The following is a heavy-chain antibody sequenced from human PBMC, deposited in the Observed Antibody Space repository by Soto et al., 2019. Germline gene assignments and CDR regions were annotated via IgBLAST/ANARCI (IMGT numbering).Heavy chain of an antibody. CDR1: GYTFTSYD. V-gene: IGHV1-8*01. J-gene: IGHJ6*02. D-gene: IGHD2-2*01. Sequence: GASVKVSCKASGYTFTSYDINWVRQATGQGLEWMGWMNPNSGNTGYAQKFQGRVTMTRDTSTSTAYMELSSLRSEDTAVYYCARVAIPATPKGLYGMDVWGQGTTVTVSS. CDR2: MNPNSGNT. CDR3: ARVAIPATPKGLYGMDV.